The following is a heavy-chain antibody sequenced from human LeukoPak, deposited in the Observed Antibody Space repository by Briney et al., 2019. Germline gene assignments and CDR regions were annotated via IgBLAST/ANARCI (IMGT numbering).Heavy chain of an antibody. CDR2: IRYDGSNK. V-gene: IGHV3-30*02. Sequence: GGSLSLSCAASGFTFSSYGMHWVRQAPGKGLEWVAFIRYDGSNKYYADSVKGRFTISRDNSKNTLYLQMNSLRAEDTAVYYCAKGRRIVVVPAALHYWGQGTLVTVSS. CDR1: GFTFSSYG. CDR3: AKGRRIVVVPAALHY. D-gene: IGHD2-2*01. J-gene: IGHJ4*02.